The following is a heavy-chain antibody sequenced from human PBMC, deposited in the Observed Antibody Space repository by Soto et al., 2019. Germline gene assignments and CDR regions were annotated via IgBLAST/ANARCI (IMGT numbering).Heavy chain of an antibody. CDR2: ISGSGGST. V-gene: IGHV3-23*01. D-gene: IGHD6-13*01. CDR1: GFTLSSYA. Sequence: EVQLLESGGGLVQPGGSLRLSCAASGFTLSSYAMSWVRQAPGKGLEWVSGISGSGGSTYYADSVKGRFTISRDSSNTKWYVKMNGLRAVYRAVYKWSVAQQKLVPKAGYSPLWCRGSLVT. CDR3: SVAQQKLVPKAGYSPL. J-gene: IGHJ1*01.